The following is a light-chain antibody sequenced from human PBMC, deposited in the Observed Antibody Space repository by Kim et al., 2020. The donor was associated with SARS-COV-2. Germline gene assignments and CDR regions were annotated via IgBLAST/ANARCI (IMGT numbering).Light chain of an antibody. V-gene: IGLV3-19*01. CDR1: SLRTQY. CDR2: NTD. CDR3: LARDRSSGHLV. Sequence: SSELTQDPTVSVALGQTVRISCQGDSLRTQYASWYLQKPGQAPILVMYNTDKRPSGGPDRFSGSSSGNTASLTITGAQAEDEADYFCLARDRSSGHLVFGGGTQLTVL. J-gene: IGLJ3*02.